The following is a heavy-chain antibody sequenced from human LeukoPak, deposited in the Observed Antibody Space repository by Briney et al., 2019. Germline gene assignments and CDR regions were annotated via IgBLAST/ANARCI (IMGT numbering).Heavy chain of an antibody. CDR2: ISGSGGST. CDR1: GFTFSSYA. Sequence: GGSLRLSCAASGFTFSSYAMSWGRQAPGKGLEWVSAISGSGGSTYYADSVKGGFTISRDNSKNTLYLQMNSLRAEPTAVYYCAGPHITIFFSSGQGTLFTVSS. CDR3: AGPHITIFFS. D-gene: IGHD3-3*01. V-gene: IGHV3-23*01. J-gene: IGHJ5*02.